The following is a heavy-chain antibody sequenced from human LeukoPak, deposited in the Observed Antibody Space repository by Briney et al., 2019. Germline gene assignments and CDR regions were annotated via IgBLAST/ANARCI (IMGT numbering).Heavy chain of an antibody. D-gene: IGHD6-13*01. V-gene: IGHV3-48*01. Sequence: PGGSLRLSCAASGFTFSSYAMNWVRQAPGKGLEWVSYISSSSSTIYYADSVKGRFTISRGNAKNSLYLQMNSLRAEDTAVYYCARDPYSSSWYRYYYGMDVWGQGTTVTVSS. CDR1: GFTFSSYA. CDR3: ARDPYSSSWYRYYYGMDV. CDR2: ISSSSSTI. J-gene: IGHJ6*02.